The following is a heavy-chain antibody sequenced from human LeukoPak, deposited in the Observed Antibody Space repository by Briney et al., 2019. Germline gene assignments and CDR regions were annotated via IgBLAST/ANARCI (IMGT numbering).Heavy chain of an antibody. CDR3: ARGWRGVEMATILLYFDY. CDR1: GFTFSSYA. CDR2: ISYDGSNK. D-gene: IGHD5-24*01. V-gene: IGHV3-30-3*01. J-gene: IGHJ4*02. Sequence: PGRSLRLSCAASGFTFSSYAMHWVRQAPGKGLEWVAVISYDGSNKYYADSVKGRFTISRDNSKNTLYLQMNSLRAEDTAVYYCARGWRGVEMATILLYFDYWGQGTLVTVSS.